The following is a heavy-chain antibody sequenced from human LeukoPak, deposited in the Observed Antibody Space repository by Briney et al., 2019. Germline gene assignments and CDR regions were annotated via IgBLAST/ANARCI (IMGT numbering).Heavy chain of an antibody. D-gene: IGHD5-18*01. CDR3: VSPRGFSYGYFDY. V-gene: IGHV4-39*01. CDR1: GGSISSSSAY. CDR2: IYYSKNT. Sequence: PSETLSLTCTVSGGSISSSSAYWGWLRQPPGKGLEWIGSIYYSKNTYYNPSLKSRVTISADTSKNQFSLTLGSVSATDAAVYYCVSPRGFSYGYFDYWGQGTLVTVSS. J-gene: IGHJ4*02.